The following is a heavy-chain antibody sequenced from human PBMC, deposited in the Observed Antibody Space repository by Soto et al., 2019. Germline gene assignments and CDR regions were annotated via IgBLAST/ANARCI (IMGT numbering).Heavy chain of an antibody. CDR1: GGSVSSGSYY. Sequence: PSETLSLTCTVSGGSVSSGSYYWSWIRQPPGKGLEWIGYIYYSGSTNYNPSLKSRVTISVDTSKNQFSLKLSSVTAADTAVYYCARGYYYESSGSPPHYWGQGTLVTVSS. CDR2: IYYSGST. CDR3: ARGYYYESSGSPPHY. J-gene: IGHJ4*02. V-gene: IGHV4-61*01. D-gene: IGHD3-22*01.